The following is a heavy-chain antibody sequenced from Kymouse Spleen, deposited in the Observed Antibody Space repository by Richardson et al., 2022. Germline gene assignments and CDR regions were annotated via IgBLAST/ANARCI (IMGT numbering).Heavy chain of an antibody. J-gene: IGHJ4*02. D-gene: IGHD1-7*01. CDR2: ISYDGSNK. CDR1: GFTFSSYG. CDR3: AKDRTGTTDYFDY. V-gene: IGHV3-30*18. Sequence: QVQLVESGGGVVQPGRSLRLSCAASGFTFSSYGMHWVRQAPGKGLEWVAVISYDGSNKYYADSVKGRFTISRDNSKNTLYLQMNSLRAEDTAVYYCAKDRTGTTDYFDYWGQGTLVTVSS.